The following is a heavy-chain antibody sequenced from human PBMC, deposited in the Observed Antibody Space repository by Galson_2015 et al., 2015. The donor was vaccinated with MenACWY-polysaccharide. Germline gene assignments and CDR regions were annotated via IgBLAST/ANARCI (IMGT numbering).Heavy chain of an antibody. V-gene: IGHV3-11*01. CDR2: ISDSGSAI. Sequence: SLRLSCAASGFTFSDYYMHWLRQAPGKGLEWVSYISDSGSAIYFADSVKGRFIISRDNAKNSLYLQMNSLRAEDTAVYFCARDPWCSRSSYFDNWGQGIPVNVSS. CDR3: ARDPWCSRSSYFDN. CDR1: GFTFSDYY. D-gene: IGHD4/OR15-4a*01. J-gene: IGHJ4*02.